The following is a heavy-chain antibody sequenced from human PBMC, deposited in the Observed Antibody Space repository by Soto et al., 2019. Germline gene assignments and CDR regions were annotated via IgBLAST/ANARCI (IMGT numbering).Heavy chain of an antibody. CDR2: ISGSGGST. V-gene: IGHV3-23*01. D-gene: IGHD3-3*01. J-gene: IGHJ4*02. CDR1: GFTFSSYA. CDR3: AKVNDDFWSGYYQKRGPLDY. Sequence: GGSLRLSCAASGFTFSSYAMSWVRQAPGKGLEWVSAISGSGGSTYYADSVKGRFTISRDNSKNTLYLQMNSLRAEDTAVYYCAKVNDDFWSGYYQKRGPLDYWGQGTLVTVSS.